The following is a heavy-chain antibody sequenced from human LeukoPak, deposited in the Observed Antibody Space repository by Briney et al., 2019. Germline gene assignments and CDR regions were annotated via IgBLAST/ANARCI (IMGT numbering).Heavy chain of an antibody. CDR3: AREDSEQWLASKRGRTGIDY. D-gene: IGHD6-19*01. CDR2: IWYDGSNK. CDR1: GFTLSSYG. V-gene: IGHV3-33*01. Sequence: PGRSLRLSCAASGFTLSSYGMHWVRQAPGKGLEWVAVIWYDGSNKHYADSVKGRFTISRDNSKNTLYLQMNSLRAEDTAVDYCAREDSEQWLASKRGRTGIDYWGQGTLVTVSS. J-gene: IGHJ4*02.